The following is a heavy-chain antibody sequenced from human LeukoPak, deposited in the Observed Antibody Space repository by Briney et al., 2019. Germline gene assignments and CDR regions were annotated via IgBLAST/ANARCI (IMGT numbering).Heavy chain of an antibody. D-gene: IGHD6-13*01. CDR1: GGSISPYY. V-gene: IGHV4-59*01. CDR3: ARAGSSWSTGYYFDY. CDR2: IYYTGST. J-gene: IGHJ4*02. Sequence: SGTLSLTCTVSGGSISPYYWTWIRQPPGKGLEWIGFIYYTGSTNYNPSLKSRVTISADTSKNQFSLRLTSVTAADTAVYYCARAGSSWSTGYYFDYWGQGTLVTVSS.